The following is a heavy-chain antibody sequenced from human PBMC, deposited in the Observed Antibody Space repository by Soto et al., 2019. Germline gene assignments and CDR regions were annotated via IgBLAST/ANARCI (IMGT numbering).Heavy chain of an antibody. V-gene: IGHV3-30-3*01. CDR1: GFTFRSYH. CDR2: ISYDENNK. Sequence: QVQLVETGGGVVQPGRSLRLSCAASGFTFRSYHMHWVRQAPGKGLEWVASISYDENNKYYTDSVKGRFTISRDNSKNTLYLQMNSLRAEDTAVYYCARAMDAAMASKVNWFDPWGQGTLVTVSS. D-gene: IGHD5-18*01. CDR3: ARAMDAAMASKVNWFDP. J-gene: IGHJ5*02.